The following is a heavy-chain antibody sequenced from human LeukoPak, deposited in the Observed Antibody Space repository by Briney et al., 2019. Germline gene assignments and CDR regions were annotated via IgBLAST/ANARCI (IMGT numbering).Heavy chain of an antibody. CDR1: GFTFGSYA. CDR3: ARDKGREGDY. Sequence: GRSPRLSCAASGFTFGSYAMHWVRQAPGKGLDWVAVISSDGGDKYYADSVKGRFTISRDNSKNTLYLQMNGLRAEDTALYYCARDKGREGDYWGQGNLVTVSS. D-gene: IGHD1-26*01. V-gene: IGHV3-30*04. CDR2: ISSDGGDK. J-gene: IGHJ4*02.